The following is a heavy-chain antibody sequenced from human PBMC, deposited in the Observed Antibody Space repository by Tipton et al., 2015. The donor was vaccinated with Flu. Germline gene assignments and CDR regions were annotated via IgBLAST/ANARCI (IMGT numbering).Heavy chain of an antibody. J-gene: IGHJ3*02. CDR1: GFIVSSDY. CDR2: IYSSDSA. Sequence: SLRLSCAASGFIVSSDYMSWVRQAPGKGLEWLSVIYSSDSASYADSVRGRFTISRDNSKNSLYLQMNDLRVEDTAVYYCAKRYCSSTACYIPDALAIWGQGTMVTVSS. D-gene: IGHD2-2*01. CDR3: AKRYCSSTACYIPDALAI. V-gene: IGHV3-53*01.